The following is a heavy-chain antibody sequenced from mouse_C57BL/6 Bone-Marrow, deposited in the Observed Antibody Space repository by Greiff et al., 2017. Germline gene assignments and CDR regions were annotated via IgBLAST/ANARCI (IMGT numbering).Heavy chain of an antibody. CDR1: GFNIKDYY. CDR3: TRSLIYYGTNY. V-gene: IGHV14-2*01. D-gene: IGHD1-1*01. J-gene: IGHJ2*01. CDR2: IDPEDGET. Sequence: VQLQQSGAELVKPGASVKLSCTASGFNIKDYYIHWVKQRTEQGLEWIGRIDPEDGETKSAPKFQDKATITADTSSNTAYLQRSSLTSEDTAVYYCTRSLIYYGTNYWGQGTTLTVSS.